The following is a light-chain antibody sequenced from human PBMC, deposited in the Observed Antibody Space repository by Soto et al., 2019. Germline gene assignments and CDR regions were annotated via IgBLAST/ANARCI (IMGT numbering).Light chain of an antibody. Sequence: QSVLTQPPSVSGAPGQRVTISCTGSSSNIGAGYDVHWYQQLPGTAPKLLIYDSNNRPLGVPDRFSGSKSGISASLAITRLQAEDEADYYCQSYDISLHNYVFGTGTKVTVL. V-gene: IGLV1-40*01. CDR1: SSNIGAGYD. CDR3: QSYDISLHNYV. CDR2: DSN. J-gene: IGLJ1*01.